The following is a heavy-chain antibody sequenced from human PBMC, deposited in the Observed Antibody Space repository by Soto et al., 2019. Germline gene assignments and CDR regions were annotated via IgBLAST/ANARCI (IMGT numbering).Heavy chain of an antibody. Sequence: ESLNISWSTSGYRFTSYWIAWVRQMPGKGLEWMGIIFPSDSDTRYSPSFQGQVTIPADRSTSTVFLQWASLKASDTAVYFCARKDKSGYFNWFDPWGQVNLVTVST. CDR3: ARKDKSGYFNWFDP. V-gene: IGHV5-51*01. CDR1: GYRFTSYW. D-gene: IGHD3-22*01. J-gene: IGHJ5*02. CDR2: IFPSDSDT.